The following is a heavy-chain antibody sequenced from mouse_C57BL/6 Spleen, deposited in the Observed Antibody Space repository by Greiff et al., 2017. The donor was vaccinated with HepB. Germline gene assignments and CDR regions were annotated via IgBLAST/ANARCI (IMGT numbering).Heavy chain of an antibody. D-gene: IGHD2-3*01. Sequence: QVQLQQPGAELVRPGSSVKLSCKASGYTFTSYWMHWVKQRPIQGLEWIGNIDPSDSETHYNQKFKDKATLTVDKSSSTAYMQLSSLTSEDAAVYYCARQGLGYYPLDYWGQGTTLTVSS. CDR3: ARQGLGYYPLDY. CDR2: IDPSDSET. CDR1: GYTFTSYW. J-gene: IGHJ2*01. V-gene: IGHV1-52*01.